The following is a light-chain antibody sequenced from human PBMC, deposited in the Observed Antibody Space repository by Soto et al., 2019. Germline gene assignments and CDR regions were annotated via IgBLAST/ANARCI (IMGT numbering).Light chain of an antibody. V-gene: IGKV1-39*01. CDR3: QQSFSTLVT. Sequence: DIRMTQSPSSLSASLGDRVTITCQASQDISNYLNWYQQKPGKAPNLLMYDASTLQSGVPSRFSGSLYGTDFNLTISSLQTEDFATYYCQQSFSTLVTFGQGTKVDIK. J-gene: IGKJ1*01. CDR2: DAS. CDR1: QDISNY.